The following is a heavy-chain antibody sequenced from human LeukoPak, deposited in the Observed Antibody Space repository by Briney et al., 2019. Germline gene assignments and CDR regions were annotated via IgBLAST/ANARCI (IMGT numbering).Heavy chain of an antibody. J-gene: IGHJ3*02. V-gene: IGHV4-59*01. Sequence: SETLSLTCTVSGGSISDNYWSWARQPPGEGLEWIGYIYYSGSANYNPSLASRVTMSVDTSKNQFSLKLNSVTAADTAVYYCARDGGCGSSTGCYPDAFHIWGQGTMVTVSS. CDR1: GGSISDNY. CDR2: IYYSGSA. D-gene: IGHD2-2*01. CDR3: ARDGGCGSSTGCYPDAFHI.